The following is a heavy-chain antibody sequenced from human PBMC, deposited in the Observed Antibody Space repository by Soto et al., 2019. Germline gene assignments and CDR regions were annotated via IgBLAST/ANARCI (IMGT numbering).Heavy chain of an antibody. V-gene: IGHV4-31*03. Sequence: TLSLTCTVSGGSISSGGYYWSWIRQHPGKGLEWIGYIYYSGSTYYNPSLKSRVTISVDTSKNQFSLKLSSVTAADTAVYYCARAERWLHSTPAFDIWGQGTMVTVSS. CDR3: ARAERWLHSTPAFDI. CDR1: GGSISSGGYY. CDR2: IYYSGST. J-gene: IGHJ3*02. D-gene: IGHD5-12*01.